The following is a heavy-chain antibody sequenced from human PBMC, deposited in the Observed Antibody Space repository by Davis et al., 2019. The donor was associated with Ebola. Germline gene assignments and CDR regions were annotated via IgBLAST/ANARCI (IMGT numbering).Heavy chain of an antibody. CDR2: ISSGSSTI. J-gene: IGHJ4*02. CDR3: ASGGSSTWITFHY. D-gene: IGHD1-26*01. V-gene: IGHV3-48*02. CDR1: GFTFSSYS. Sequence: PGGSLRLSCAASGFTFSSYSMNWVRQAPGKGLEWVSYISSGSSTIYYADSVKGRFTISRDNAKNSLYLQMSSLRDEDTAVYYCASGGSSTWITFHYWGQGTLVTVSS.